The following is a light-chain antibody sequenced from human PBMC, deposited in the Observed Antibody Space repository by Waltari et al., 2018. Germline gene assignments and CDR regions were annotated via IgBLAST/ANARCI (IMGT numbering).Light chain of an antibody. CDR3: QQYNSYWWT. CDR2: KAS. Sequence: DIQMTQSPSTLSASVGDRVTITCRASQSISSWLAWYQQKPGKAPKLLIYKASSLESGVPSRCSGSGSGTEVTLTISSLQPDDFATYYCQQYNSYWWTFGQGTKVEIK. J-gene: IGKJ1*01. V-gene: IGKV1-5*03. CDR1: QSISSW.